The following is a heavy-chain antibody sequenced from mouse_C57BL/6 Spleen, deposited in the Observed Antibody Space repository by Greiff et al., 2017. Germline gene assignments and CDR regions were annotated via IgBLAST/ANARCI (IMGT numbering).Heavy chain of an antibody. CDR2: ISSGSSTI. D-gene: IGHD2-5*01. CDR1: GFTFSDYG. Sequence: EVQVVESGGGLVKPGGSLKLSCAASGFTFSDYGMHWVRQAPEKGLEWVAYISSGSSTIYYADTVKGRFTISRDNAKNTLFLQMTSLRSEDTAMYYCARPPSYYSNYWYFDVWGTGTTVTVSS. CDR3: ARPPSYYSNYWYFDV. V-gene: IGHV5-17*01. J-gene: IGHJ1*03.